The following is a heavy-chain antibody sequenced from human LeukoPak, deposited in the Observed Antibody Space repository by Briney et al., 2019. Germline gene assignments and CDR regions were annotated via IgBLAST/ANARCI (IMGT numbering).Heavy chain of an antibody. V-gene: IGHV3-23*01. CDR2: IGGSDSGT. CDR3: AKDYLDYYYYYGMDV. Sequence: PGGSLRLSCAASGFTFSKYAMSWVRQAPGKGLEWVSGIGGSDSGTYYADTVKGRFTISRDNSKNTLYLQMNGLRAEDTAVYYCAKDYLDYYYYYGMDVWGQGTTVTVSS. CDR1: GFTFSKYA. J-gene: IGHJ6*02.